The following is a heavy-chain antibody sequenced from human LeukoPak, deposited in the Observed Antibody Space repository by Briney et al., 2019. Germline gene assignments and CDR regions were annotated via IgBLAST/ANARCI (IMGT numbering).Heavy chain of an antibody. J-gene: IGHJ6*03. CDR3: ASYSGSYWTGYYYYYMDV. CDR1: GGSISSCY. CDR2: IYYSGST. D-gene: IGHD1-26*01. V-gene: IGHV4-59*01. Sequence: SETLSLTCTVSGGSISSCYWSWIRQPPGKGLEWIGYIYYSGSTNYNPSLKSRVTISVDTSKNQFSLKLSSVTAADTAVYYCASYSGSYWTGYYYYYMDVWGKGTTVTVSS.